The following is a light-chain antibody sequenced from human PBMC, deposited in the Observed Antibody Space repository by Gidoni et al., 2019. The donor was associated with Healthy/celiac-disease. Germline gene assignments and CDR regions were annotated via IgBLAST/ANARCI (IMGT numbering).Light chain of an antibody. CDR3: AAWDDSLNGRV. Sequence: QSVLPQPPSASGPPGHRVTISCSGSSSNIGRNTVNWYQQLPGTAPKLLIYSNNQRPSGVPDRFSGSKSGTAASLAISGLQSEDEADYYCAAWDDSLNGRVFGGGTKLTVL. CDR2: SNN. J-gene: IGLJ3*02. V-gene: IGLV1-44*01. CDR1: SSNIGRNT.